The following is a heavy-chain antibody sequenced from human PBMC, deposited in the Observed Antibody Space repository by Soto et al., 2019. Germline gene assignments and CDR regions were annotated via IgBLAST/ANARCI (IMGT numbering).Heavy chain of an antibody. D-gene: IGHD1-26*01. Sequence: QVQLVQSGAEVKKPGASVNVSCKASGYTFTVYYMHWVRQAPGQGLERMGWINPKSGGTMYPQKFQGRVTMTWDTSISTAYMALTRLRSDDTAVYYCARDLAKGGGSAGFDYWGQGTLVIVSS. V-gene: IGHV1-2*02. CDR1: GYTFTVYY. CDR3: ARDLAKGGGSAGFDY. J-gene: IGHJ4*02. CDR2: INPKSGGT.